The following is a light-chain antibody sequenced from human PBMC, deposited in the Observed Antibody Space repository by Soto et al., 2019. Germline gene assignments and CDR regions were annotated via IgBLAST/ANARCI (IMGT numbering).Light chain of an antibody. CDR1: QSVLYSSNNKNF. J-gene: IGKJ1*01. CDR2: WAS. CDR3: QQYYSPPWT. Sequence: DIVMTQSPDSLAVSLGERATINCKSSQSVLYSSNNKNFLAWYQQKPGQSPKLLIYWASTRESGVPDRFSGCGSGTDFTLTISSLQAEDVAVYYCQQYYSPPWTFGQGTKVEIK. V-gene: IGKV4-1*01.